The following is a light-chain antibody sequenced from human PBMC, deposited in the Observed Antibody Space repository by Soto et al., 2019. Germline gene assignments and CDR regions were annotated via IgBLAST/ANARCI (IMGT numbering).Light chain of an antibody. CDR2: AAS. Sequence: AIRMTQSPSSFSASTGDRVTITCRASQGISSYLAWYQQKPGKAPKLLIYAASTLQSGVPSRFSGSGSGTDFTLTISCLQSEDFATYYWQQYYSYPLTFGQGTKVESK. J-gene: IGKJ1*01. CDR1: QGISSY. V-gene: IGKV1-8*01. CDR3: QQYYSYPLT.